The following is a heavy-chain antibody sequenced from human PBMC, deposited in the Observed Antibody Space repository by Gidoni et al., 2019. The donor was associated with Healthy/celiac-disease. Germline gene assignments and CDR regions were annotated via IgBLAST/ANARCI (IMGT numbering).Heavy chain of an antibody. CDR3: AKEIRVGTQLTYYYGMDV. D-gene: IGHD1-1*01. J-gene: IGHJ6*02. Sequence: EVQLVASGGGLVQPGRSLSLSCAASGFTFDDYAMHWVRQAPGKGLEWVSGIRWNSGSIGYADSGKGRFTISRDNAKNALYLQMNSLRAEDAALYYCAKEIRVGTQLTYYYGMDVWGQGTTVTVSS. CDR2: IRWNSGSI. V-gene: IGHV3-9*01. CDR1: GFTFDDYA.